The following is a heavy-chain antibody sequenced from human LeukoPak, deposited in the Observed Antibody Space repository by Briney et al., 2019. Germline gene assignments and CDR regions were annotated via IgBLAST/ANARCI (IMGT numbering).Heavy chain of an antibody. CDR2: IYTGGKS. CDR1: GFTVSSNY. Sequence: PGGSLRLSCAASGFTVSSNYMSWVRQAPGKGLEWVSLIYTGGKSYYADSVKGSFTLSRDNSKNTVYLQMTSLRVEDTAMYYCATISDLLYYFDSWGQGTLVTVSS. CDR3: ATISDLLYYFDS. J-gene: IGHJ4*02. V-gene: IGHV3-66*01.